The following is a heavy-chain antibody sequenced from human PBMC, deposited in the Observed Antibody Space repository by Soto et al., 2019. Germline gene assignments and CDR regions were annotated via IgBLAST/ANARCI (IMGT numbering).Heavy chain of an antibody. J-gene: IGHJ6*02. CDR2: IYYSGST. CDR3: ARGNVDTAIDYYGMDV. CDR1: GGSVSSGSYY. V-gene: IGHV4-61*01. D-gene: IGHD5-18*01. Sequence: QVQLQESGPGLVKPSETLSLTCTVSGGSVSSGSYYWSWIRQPPGKGLEWIGYIYYSGSTNYNPSLKRRVTISVDTSKNQFSLKLSSVTAADTAVYYCARGNVDTAIDYYGMDVWGQGTTVTVSS.